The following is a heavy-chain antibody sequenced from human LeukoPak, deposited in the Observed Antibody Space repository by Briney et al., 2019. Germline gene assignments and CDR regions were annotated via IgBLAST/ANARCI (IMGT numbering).Heavy chain of an antibody. D-gene: IGHD1-26*01. CDR3: ARAPEYSGSHGFFDY. Sequence: GASVKVSCKASGYTFTSYYMHWVRQAPGQGLEWMGGIIPIFGTANYAQKFQGRVTITADESTSTAYMELSSLRSEDTAVYYCARAPEYSGSHGFFDYWGQGTLVTVSS. CDR1: GYTFTSYY. J-gene: IGHJ4*02. CDR2: IIPIFGTA. V-gene: IGHV1-69*13.